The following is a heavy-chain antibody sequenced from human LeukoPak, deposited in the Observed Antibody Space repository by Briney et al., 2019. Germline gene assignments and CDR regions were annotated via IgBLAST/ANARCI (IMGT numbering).Heavy chain of an antibody. J-gene: IGHJ4*02. CDR3: ARVRSDTSGWYHFDY. Sequence: PGGSLRLSCAASGITVSNNYMSWVRQAPGKGLEWASIIYGDGRTYYADSVKGRFTISRDNSKNTLYLQMNSLGPEDTAVYYCARVRSDTSGWYHFDYWGQGTLVTVSS. D-gene: IGHD6-19*01. V-gene: IGHV3-53*01. CDR1: GITVSNNY. CDR2: IYGDGRT.